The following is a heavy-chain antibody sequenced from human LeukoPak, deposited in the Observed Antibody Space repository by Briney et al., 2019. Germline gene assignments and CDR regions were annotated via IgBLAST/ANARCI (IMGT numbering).Heavy chain of an antibody. CDR1: GFTFSSYA. CDR2: ISGSGAGT. Sequence: GGSLRLSCAASGFTFSSYAMSWVRQAPGKGLEWVSAISGSGAGTYYADSVKGRFTISRDNSKNTLYLQMNSLRAEDTAVYYCAKYSGSYYTQFDYWGQGNLVTVSS. D-gene: IGHD1-26*01. CDR3: AKYSGSYYTQFDY. J-gene: IGHJ4*02. V-gene: IGHV3-23*01.